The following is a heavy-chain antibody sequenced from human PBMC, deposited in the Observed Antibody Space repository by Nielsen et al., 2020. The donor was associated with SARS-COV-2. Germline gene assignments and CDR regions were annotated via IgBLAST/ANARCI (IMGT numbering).Heavy chain of an antibody. CDR3: ARLAPYSSSRSVSYYTYGLDV. CDR1: GYRFSTYA. CDR2: INTATGSP. J-gene: IGHJ6*02. V-gene: IGHV7-4-1*02. Sequence: VSVKVSCKASGYRFSTYAVTWVRQAPGQGLEWMGSINTATGSPTYAQAFTGRFVFSLDTSVSTSYLQISGLKAEDTAVYYCARLAPYSSSRSVSYYTYGLDVWGQGTTVAVS. D-gene: IGHD6-13*01.